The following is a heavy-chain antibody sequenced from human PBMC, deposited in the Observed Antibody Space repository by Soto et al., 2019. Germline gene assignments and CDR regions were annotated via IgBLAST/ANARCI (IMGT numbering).Heavy chain of an antibody. J-gene: IGHJ4*01. V-gene: IGHV4-30-2*01. Sequence: SETLSLTCAVSGGSISSGGYSWSWIRQPPGKGLEWIGYIYHSGSTNYTPSLKSLVTIAVDTSKKQFFYAGTAIYLCARQKQQWLVSSRYWGHGTLVTVSS. CDR2: IYHSGST. D-gene: IGHD6-19*01. CDR1: GGSISSGGYS. CDR3: LVSSRY.